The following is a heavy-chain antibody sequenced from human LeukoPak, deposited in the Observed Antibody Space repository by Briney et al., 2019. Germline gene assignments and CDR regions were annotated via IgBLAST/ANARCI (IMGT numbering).Heavy chain of an antibody. CDR1: GGTFSSYA. J-gene: IGHJ3*02. V-gene: IGHV1-69*05. CDR2: IIPIFGTA. CDR3: ARDTRNYYDSSHYAFDI. Sequence: SVKLSCKASGGTFSSYAISWVRQAPGQGLEWMGRIIPIFGTANYAQKFQGRVTITTDESTSTAYMELSSLRSEDTVMYYCARDTRNYYDSSHYAFDIWGQGTMVTVSS. D-gene: IGHD3-22*01.